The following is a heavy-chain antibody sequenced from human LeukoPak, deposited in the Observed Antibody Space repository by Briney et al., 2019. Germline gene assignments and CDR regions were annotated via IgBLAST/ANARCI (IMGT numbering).Heavy chain of an antibody. Sequence: PGGSLRLSCVASGFTFSTYWMSWVRQTPGKGLEWVANIKADGSEKYYVDSVKGRFTISRDNAENSLYLQMNSLRAEDTAVYYCARGGAVAGRFGYWGQGTLVTVSS. CDR3: ARGGAVAGRFGY. CDR2: IKADGSEK. CDR1: GFTFSTYW. D-gene: IGHD6-19*01. V-gene: IGHV3-7*01. J-gene: IGHJ4*02.